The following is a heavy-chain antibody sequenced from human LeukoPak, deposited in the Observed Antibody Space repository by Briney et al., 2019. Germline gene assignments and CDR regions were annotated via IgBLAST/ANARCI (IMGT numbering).Heavy chain of an antibody. V-gene: IGHV3-11*01. D-gene: IGHD7-27*01. J-gene: IGHJ4*02. Sequence: KTGGSLRLSCAASGFTFSDYYMSWIRQAPGKGLEWVSYISSSGSTIYYADSVKGRFTISRDNAKNSLYLQMNSLRAEDTVVYYCARNPPRTGDFNSWGQGALVTVSS. CDR3: ARNPPRTGDFNS. CDR1: GFTFSDYY. CDR2: ISSSGSTI.